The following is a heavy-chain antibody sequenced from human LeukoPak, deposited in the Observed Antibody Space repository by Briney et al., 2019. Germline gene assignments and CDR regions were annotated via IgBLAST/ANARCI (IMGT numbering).Heavy chain of an antibody. CDR2: IIPIFGTA. CDR1: GYTFTSYY. CDR3: ARASGDYVFDY. J-gene: IGHJ4*02. V-gene: IGHV1-69*13. D-gene: IGHD4-17*01. Sequence: ASVKVSCKASGYTFTSYYMHWVRQAPGQGLEWMGGIIPIFGTANYAQKFQGRVTITADESTSTAYMELSSLRSEDTAVYYCARASGDYVFDYWGQGTLVTVSS.